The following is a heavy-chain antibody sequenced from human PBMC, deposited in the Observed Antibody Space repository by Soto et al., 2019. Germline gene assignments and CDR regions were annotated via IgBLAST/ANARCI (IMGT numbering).Heavy chain of an antibody. CDR2: IWYDGSNK. D-gene: IGHD3-22*01. J-gene: IGHJ4*02. Sequence: QVQLVESGGGVVQPGRSLRLSCAASGFTFSSYGMHWVRQAPGKGLEWVAVIWYDGSNKYYADSVKGRFTISRDNSKNXXYXKXXSLRAEDTAVYYCARDPGYNYYDSSGPRADFNLDYWGQGTLVTVSS. CDR1: GFTFSSYG. V-gene: IGHV3-33*01. CDR3: ARDPGYNYYDSSGPRADFNLDY.